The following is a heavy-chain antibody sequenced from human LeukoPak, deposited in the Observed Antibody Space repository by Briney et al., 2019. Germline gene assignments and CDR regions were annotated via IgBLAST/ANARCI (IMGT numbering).Heavy chain of an antibody. CDR2: IYYSGGT. Sequence: PSETLSLTCAVYGGSFSGYYWSWIRQPPGKGLEWIGYIYYSGGTNYNPSLKSRVTISVDTSKNQFSLKLSSVTAADTAVYYCARDDLSRAYGMDVWGQGTTVTVSS. V-gene: IGHV4-59*01. CDR3: ARDDLSRAYGMDV. D-gene: IGHD3/OR15-3a*01. J-gene: IGHJ6*02. CDR1: GGSFSGYY.